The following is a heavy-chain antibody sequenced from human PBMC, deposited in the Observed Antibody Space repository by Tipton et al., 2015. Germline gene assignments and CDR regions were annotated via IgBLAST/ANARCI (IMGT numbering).Heavy chain of an antibody. V-gene: IGHV4-31*03. CDR3: ARFPLGSLVRGSGDY. D-gene: IGHD3-10*01. Sequence: TLSLTCTVSGGSISSGGYYWTWIRQHPGKGLEWIGYILYSGNTYYNSSLKSRLTISVDTSNKQFSLKLRSVTAADTAVYYCARFPLGSLVRGSGDYWGRGTLVTVSS. CDR1: GGSISSGGYY. CDR2: ILYSGNT. J-gene: IGHJ4*02.